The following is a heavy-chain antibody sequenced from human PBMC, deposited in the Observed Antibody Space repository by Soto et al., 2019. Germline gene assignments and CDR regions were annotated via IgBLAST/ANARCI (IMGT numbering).Heavy chain of an antibody. CDR1: GGSISSAGYY. V-gene: IGHV4-31*03. D-gene: IGHD4-17*01. CDR2: VYYSGST. Sequence: SETLSLTCTVSGGSISSAGYYWSWIRQHPGKGLEWIGYVYYSGSTSYNPSLKSRVTISVDTSKNQLSLRLSSVTAADTAVYYCARFDFGGPYYYTLDVWGHGTTVTVSS. J-gene: IGHJ6*02. CDR3: ARFDFGGPYYYTLDV.